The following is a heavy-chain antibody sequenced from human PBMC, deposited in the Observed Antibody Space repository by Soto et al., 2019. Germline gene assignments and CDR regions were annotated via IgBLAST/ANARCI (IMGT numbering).Heavy chain of an antibody. CDR3: AKGPRNWGVDY. V-gene: IGHV1-8*01. CDR2: MNPNNGNT. J-gene: IGHJ4*02. Sequence: QVQLVQSGAEVKKPGASVKVSCKASGYTFTDYDINWFRQATGQGLEWMGWMNPNNGNTGYAQNFQGRVTMTRSTSIRTAYRELSTLRSEDTAVYYCAKGPRNWGVDYWGQGPLVTVSS. D-gene: IGHD7-27*01. CDR1: GYTFTDYD.